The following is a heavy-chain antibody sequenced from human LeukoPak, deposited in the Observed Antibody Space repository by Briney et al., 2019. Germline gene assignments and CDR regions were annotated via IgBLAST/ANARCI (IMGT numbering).Heavy chain of an antibody. CDR2: INSDGSST. D-gene: IGHD2-2*02. CDR1: GFTFSSYW. CDR3: AKGSYCSSTSCYTD. J-gene: IGHJ4*02. V-gene: IGHV3-74*01. Sequence: GGSLRLSCAASGFTFSSYWMHWVRQAPGKGLVWVSRINSDGSSTSYADSVKGRFTISRDNAKNTLYLQMNSLRAEDTAVYYCAKGSYCSSTSCYTDWGQGTLVTVSS.